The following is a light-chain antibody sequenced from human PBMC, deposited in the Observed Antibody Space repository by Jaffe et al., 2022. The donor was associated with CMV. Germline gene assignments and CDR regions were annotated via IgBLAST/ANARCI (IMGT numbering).Light chain of an antibody. CDR3: QQYGSSPT. CDR1: QSVSSSY. Sequence: EIVLTQSPGTLSLSPGERATLSCRASQSVSSSYLAWYQKKPGQAPRLLIYGASSRARGIPDRFSGSGSGTDFTLTISRLEPEDFAVYYCQQYGSSPTFGQGTKVEIK. CDR2: GAS. J-gene: IGKJ1*01. V-gene: IGKV3-20*01.